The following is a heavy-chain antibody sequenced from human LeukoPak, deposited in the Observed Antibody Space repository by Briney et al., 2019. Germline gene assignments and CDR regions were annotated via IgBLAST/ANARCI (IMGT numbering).Heavy chain of an antibody. CDR2: IYGEGKT. V-gene: IGHV3-53*01. J-gene: IGHJ4*02. CDR1: GVTVSTSY. D-gene: IGHD6-13*01. Sequence: GESLRLSCAASGVTVSTSYMIWVRQAPGKGLEWVSFIYGEGKTYYADSVKGQFTISRDDSKNTLSLQMTSLRAADTAIYYCARDSTTWSRAGYCGQGTLVTVSS. CDR3: ARDSTTWSRAGY.